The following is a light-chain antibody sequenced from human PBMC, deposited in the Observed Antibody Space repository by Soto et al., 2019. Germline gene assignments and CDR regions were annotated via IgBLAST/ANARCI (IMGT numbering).Light chain of an antibody. Sequence: DIQMTQSPSSVSASVGDRVTITCRASQGISSWLDWYQQKPEKAPKLVIYDASSLQSGVPSRFSGSGSGTDFTLTISSLQPEDVATYYCQQANSFPLTFGGGTKVEI. CDR2: DAS. V-gene: IGKV1-12*01. CDR3: QQANSFPLT. CDR1: QGISSW. J-gene: IGKJ4*01.